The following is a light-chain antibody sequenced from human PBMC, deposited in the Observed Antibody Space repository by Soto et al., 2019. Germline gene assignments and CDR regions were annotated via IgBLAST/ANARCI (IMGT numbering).Light chain of an antibody. Sequence: QSALTQPPSASGSPGQSVTISCTGTSSDVGGYNYVSWYQQHPGKAPKLMIYEVTKRPSGVPDRFSGSKSGNTASLTVSGLQAEDEADYYCSSYAGNKGGVFGTGTKVTVL. V-gene: IGLV2-8*01. CDR3: SSYAGNKGGV. J-gene: IGLJ1*01. CDR1: SSDVGGYNY. CDR2: EVT.